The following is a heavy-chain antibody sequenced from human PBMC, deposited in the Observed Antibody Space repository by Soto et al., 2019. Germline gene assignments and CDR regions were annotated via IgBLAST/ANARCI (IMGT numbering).Heavy chain of an antibody. V-gene: IGHV4-59*01. J-gene: IGHJ4*02. CDR2: IYYSGST. CDR1: GGSISSYY. D-gene: IGHD3-22*01. Sequence: SETLSLTCTVSGGSISSYYWSWIRQPPGKGLEWIGYIYYSGSTNYNPSLKSRVAISVDTSKNQFSLKLSSVTAADTAVYYCARADDSSGYFSLDYWGQGTLVTVSS. CDR3: ARADDSSGYFSLDY.